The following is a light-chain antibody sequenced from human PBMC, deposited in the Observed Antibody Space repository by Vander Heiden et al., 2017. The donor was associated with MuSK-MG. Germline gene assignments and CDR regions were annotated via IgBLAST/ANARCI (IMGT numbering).Light chain of an antibody. CDR3: HVWGSYGDQHG. Sequence: SDVLTHTPSVSLAPGQTAKITCGGNNIGSKNVHWYQQKQGQAPVRGGVEDTDRPSGIPERLAGYNAGKTGYPTTRRVEVGEEADDDGHVWGSYGDQHGFGGGTKLTVL. CDR1: NIGSKN. CDR2: EDT. V-gene: IGLV3-21*02. J-gene: IGLJ3*02.